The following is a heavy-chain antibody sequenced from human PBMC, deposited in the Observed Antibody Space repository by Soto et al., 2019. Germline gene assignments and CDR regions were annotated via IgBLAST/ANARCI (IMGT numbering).Heavy chain of an antibody. J-gene: IGHJ4*02. Sequence: QVQLQQWGAGLLKPSETLSLTCAVHGGSFSGYYWSWIRQPPGKGLEWIGEINHSGSTNYNPSLTSRVTISVDTSKKQFSLKLSSVAAADTAVYYCAIFVGTSKQEYSSSWNAPFDYWGQGTLVTVSS. CDR3: AIFVGTSKQEYSSSWNAPFDY. CDR2: INHSGST. D-gene: IGHD6-13*01. V-gene: IGHV4-34*01. CDR1: GGSFSGYY.